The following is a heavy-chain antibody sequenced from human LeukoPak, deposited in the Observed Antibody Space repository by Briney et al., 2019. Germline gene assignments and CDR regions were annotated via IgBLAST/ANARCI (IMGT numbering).Heavy chain of an antibody. D-gene: IGHD6-13*01. Sequence: SETLSLTCTVSGGSISSGSYCWSWIRQPAGKGLEWIGHIHTSGNTNYNSSLKSRVTISVDTSKNQFSLKLRSVTAADTAVYYCARISSSNWYNERGAFDVWGQGTMVTVSS. CDR2: IHTSGNT. CDR3: ARISSSNWYNERGAFDV. V-gene: IGHV4-61*09. J-gene: IGHJ3*01. CDR1: GGSISSGSYC.